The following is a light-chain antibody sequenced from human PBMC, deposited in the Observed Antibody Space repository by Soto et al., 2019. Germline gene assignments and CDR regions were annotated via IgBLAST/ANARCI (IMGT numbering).Light chain of an antibody. Sequence: DIQMTQSPSSLSASVGDRVTITCQASQDISNYLNWYQQKPGKAPKLLIYDASNLETGVPSRFSGSGSGTDFTFTISSLQPEDIETYYCQQYHTLPLTFGAGTKVDI. V-gene: IGKV1-33*01. J-gene: IGKJ4*01. CDR1: QDISNY. CDR3: QQYHTLPLT. CDR2: DAS.